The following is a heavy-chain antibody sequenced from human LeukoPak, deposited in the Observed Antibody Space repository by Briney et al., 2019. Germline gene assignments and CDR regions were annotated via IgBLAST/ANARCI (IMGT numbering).Heavy chain of an antibody. J-gene: IGHJ4*02. Sequence: PSETLSLTCTVSGGSISSSSYYWGWIRQPPGKGLEWIGSIYYSGSTYYNPSLKSRVTISVDTSKNQFSLKLSSVTAAGTAVYYCASCTVLLWFGESFYFDYWGQGTLVTVSS. CDR1: GGSISSSSYY. D-gene: IGHD3-10*01. CDR2: IYYSGST. CDR3: ASCTVLLWFGESFYFDY. V-gene: IGHV4-39*07.